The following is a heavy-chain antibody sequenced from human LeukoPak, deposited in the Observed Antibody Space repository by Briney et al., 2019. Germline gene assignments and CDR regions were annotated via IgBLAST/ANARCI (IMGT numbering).Heavy chain of an antibody. Sequence: ASVKVSCKASGGTFSSYAISWVRQAPGQGLEWMGGIIPIFGTANYAQKFQDRVTITADESTSTAYMELSSLRSEDTAVYYCAREYGVGFNWFDPWGQGTLVTVSS. V-gene: IGHV1-69*13. CDR3: AREYGVGFNWFDP. CDR1: GGTFSSYA. CDR2: IIPIFGTA. D-gene: IGHD4-17*01. J-gene: IGHJ5*02.